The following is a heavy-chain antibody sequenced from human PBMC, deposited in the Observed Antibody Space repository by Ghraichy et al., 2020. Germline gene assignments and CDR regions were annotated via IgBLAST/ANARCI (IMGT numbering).Heavy chain of an antibody. CDR2: MNPNSGNT. D-gene: IGHD1-7*01. Sequence: ASVKVSCKASGYTFTSYDINWVRQATGQGLEWMGWMNPNSGNTGYAQKFQGRVTMTRNTSISTAYMELSSLRSEDTAVYYCARDYNWNYDSYLGYYYYYGMDVWGQGTTVTVSS. CDR3: ARDYNWNYDSYLGYYYYYGMDV. CDR1: GYTFTSYD. V-gene: IGHV1-8*01. J-gene: IGHJ6*02.